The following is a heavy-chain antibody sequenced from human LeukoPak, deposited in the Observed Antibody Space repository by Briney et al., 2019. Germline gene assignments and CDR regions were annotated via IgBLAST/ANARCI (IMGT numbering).Heavy chain of an antibody. V-gene: IGHV3-7*01. CDR2: VNQDGTEK. CDR1: GFTFDNYW. J-gene: IGHJ5*01. D-gene: IGHD2-2*01. Sequence: PGGSLRLSCAASGFTFDNYWMNWVRQAPGKGLEWVANVNQDGTEKHYVDSVKGRFTIFRDNAKNSVNLEMNSLRAEDTAVYYCARYDAMSGWIDSWGQGTLVTVSS. CDR3: ARYDAMSGWIDS.